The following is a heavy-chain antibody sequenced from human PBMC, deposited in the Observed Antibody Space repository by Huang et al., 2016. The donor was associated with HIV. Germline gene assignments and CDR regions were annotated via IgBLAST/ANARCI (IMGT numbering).Heavy chain of an antibody. Sequence: EVELAESGGGSVRPGQSLRLSCVGSGFIFSDYWMHWVRQIPGKGVRGVERIESDGSSTSYADSVKGRFTIYRDNARNTVYLQMSSLRVDDTAVYYCVRAREKGYDFWSGYRYWGQGAQVTVSS. CDR1: GFIFSDYW. V-gene: IGHV3-74*02. CDR2: IESDGSST. J-gene: IGHJ4*01. CDR3: VRAREKGYDFWSGYRY. D-gene: IGHD3-3*01.